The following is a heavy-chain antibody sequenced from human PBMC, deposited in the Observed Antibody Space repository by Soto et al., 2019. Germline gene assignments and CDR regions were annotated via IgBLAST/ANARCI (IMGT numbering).Heavy chain of an antibody. D-gene: IGHD3-10*01. CDR1: GGSISSYY. V-gene: IGHV4-59*01. CDR3: ARDINYYGSGYAFDI. Sequence: SETLSLTCTVSGGSISSYYWSWIRQPPGKGLEWIGYIYYSGSTNYNPSLKSRVTISVDTSKNQFSLKLSSVTAADTAVYYCARDINYYGSGYAFDIWGQGTMVTVSS. CDR2: IYYSGST. J-gene: IGHJ3*02.